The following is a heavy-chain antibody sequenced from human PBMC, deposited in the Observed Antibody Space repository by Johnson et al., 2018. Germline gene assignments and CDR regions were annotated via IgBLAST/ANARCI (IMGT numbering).Heavy chain of an antibody. Sequence: QVQLQQWGAGLLKPSETLSLTCTVSGGSISSYYWSWIRQPPGKGLEWIGYIYYSGSTNYNPSLKSRVTISVDTSKNQFSLKLSSVTAADTAVYYCARKNQIVSAFDIWGQGTMVTVSS. V-gene: IGHV4-59*01. CDR1: GGSISSYY. D-gene: IGHD3-22*01. CDR3: ARKNQIVSAFDI. J-gene: IGHJ3*02. CDR2: IYYSGST.